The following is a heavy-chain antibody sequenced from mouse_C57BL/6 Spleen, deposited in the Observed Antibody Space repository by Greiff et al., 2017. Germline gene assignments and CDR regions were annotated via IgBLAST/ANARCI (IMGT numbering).Heavy chain of an antibody. CDR3: ARSKETMDY. J-gene: IGHJ4*01. Sequence: QVQLQQSGAELVRPGTSVKVSCKASGYAFTNYLIEWVKQRPGQGLEWIGVINPGSGGTNYNEKFKGKATLTADKSSSTAYMQLSSLTSEDSAVXFCARSKETMDYWGQGTSVTVSS. CDR1: GYAFTNYL. V-gene: IGHV1-54*01. CDR2: INPGSGGT.